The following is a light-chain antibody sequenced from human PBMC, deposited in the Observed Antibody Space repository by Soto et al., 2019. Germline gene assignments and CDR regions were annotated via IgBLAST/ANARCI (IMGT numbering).Light chain of an antibody. V-gene: IGLV3-25*03. CDR2: KDT. CDR1: ALTKQY. Sequence: SYELAQPPSVSVSPGQTARITCSGDALTKQYACWYQLKPGQAPVLAMYKDTERPSGIPERFSGSSSGTTVTLTISGVRAEDEADYYCLSADSSGTYRVFGGGTKVTVL. J-gene: IGLJ3*02. CDR3: LSADSSGTYRV.